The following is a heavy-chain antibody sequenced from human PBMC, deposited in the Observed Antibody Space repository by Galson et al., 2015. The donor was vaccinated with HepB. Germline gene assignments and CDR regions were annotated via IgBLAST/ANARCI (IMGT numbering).Heavy chain of an antibody. J-gene: IGHJ5*02. CDR2: ISATGTTI. CDR3: ARDSRATFGEPNWFDP. V-gene: IGHV3-48*01. D-gene: IGHD3-3*01. Sequence: SLRLSCAASGFTFSPYNMSWVRQAPGKGLEWISYISATGTTIDYADSVKGRFTISRDNAKNSLYLQMSSLRAEDTAVYYCARDSRATFGEPNWFDPWGQGTLVIVSS. CDR1: GFTFSPYN.